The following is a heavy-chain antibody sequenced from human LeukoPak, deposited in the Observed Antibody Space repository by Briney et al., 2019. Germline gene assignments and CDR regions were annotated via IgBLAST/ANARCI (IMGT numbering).Heavy chain of an antibody. Sequence: ASVKVSRKASGYTFTSYYMHWVRQAPGQGLEWMGIINPSGGSTSYAQKSQGRVTMTRDTSTSTVYMELSSLRSEDTAAYYCARHDTPAAGKDFDYWGQGTLVTVSS. D-gene: IGHD6-13*01. CDR3: ARHDTPAAGKDFDY. CDR1: GYTFTSYY. V-gene: IGHV1-46*01. CDR2: INPSGGST. J-gene: IGHJ4*02.